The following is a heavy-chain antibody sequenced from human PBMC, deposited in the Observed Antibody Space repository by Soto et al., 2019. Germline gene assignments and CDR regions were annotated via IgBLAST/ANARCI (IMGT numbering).Heavy chain of an antibody. CDR3: AKSLVARPYDY. J-gene: IGHJ4*02. CDR2: ISGSGGNT. Sequence: EVQLLESGGGLVQPGGSLRLSCAASGFTFSSYAMSWVRQAPGKGLEWVSAISGSGGNTYYADSVKGRFTISRDNSKNTRYLQMNSLRAEDTGVYYCAKSLVARPYDYWGQGTLVTVSS. V-gene: IGHV3-23*01. CDR1: GFTFSSYA. D-gene: IGHD6-6*01.